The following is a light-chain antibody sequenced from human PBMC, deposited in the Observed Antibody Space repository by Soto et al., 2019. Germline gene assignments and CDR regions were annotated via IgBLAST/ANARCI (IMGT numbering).Light chain of an antibody. Sequence: DIQLTQSPSFLSASVGDRVTITCRASQGISSYLAWYQQKPGKDPKLLIYAASTLQSGVPSRFSGSGSGTEFTLTISSLEPEDFATYFCLQDYNFPYTFGHGTKVDIK. V-gene: IGKV1-9*01. CDR2: AAS. CDR3: LQDYNFPYT. CDR1: QGISSY. J-gene: IGKJ2*01.